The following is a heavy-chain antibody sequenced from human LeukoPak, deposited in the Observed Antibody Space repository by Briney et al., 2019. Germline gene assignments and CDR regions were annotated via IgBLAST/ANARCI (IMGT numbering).Heavy chain of an antibody. V-gene: IGHV1-8*01. CDR3: ASIAVAGYSLDY. CDR2: MSPNSGNT. J-gene: IGHJ4*02. Sequence: ASVKVSCKASGYTFTSYDINWVRQATGQGLEWMGWMSPNSGNTGYAQKFQGRVTMTRNTSISTAYMELSSLRSEDTAVYYCASIAVAGYSLDYWGQGTLVTVSS. D-gene: IGHD6-19*01. CDR1: GYTFTSYD.